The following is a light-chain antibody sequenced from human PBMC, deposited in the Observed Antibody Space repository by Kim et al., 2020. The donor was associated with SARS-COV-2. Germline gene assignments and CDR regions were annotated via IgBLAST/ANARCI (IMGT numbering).Light chain of an antibody. J-gene: IGKJ2*01. Sequence: WSPGERATLSCRASQSVSSSYLAWYQQKPGQAPRLLIHGASSRATGIPDRFSGSGSGTDFTLTISRLEPEDFAVYYCQQYGSSPYTFGQGTKLEI. V-gene: IGKV3-20*01. CDR2: GAS. CDR3: QQYGSSPYT. CDR1: QSVSSSY.